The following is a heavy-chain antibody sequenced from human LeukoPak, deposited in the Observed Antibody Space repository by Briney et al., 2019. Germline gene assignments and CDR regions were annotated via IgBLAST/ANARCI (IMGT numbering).Heavy chain of an antibody. Sequence: SETLSLTCAVYGGSFSGYYWSWIRQPPGKGLEWIGEINHSGSTNYNPSLKSRVTISVDTSKNQFSLKLSSVTAADTAVYSCARVVGSSWSKYYYYYMDVWGKGTTVTVSS. D-gene: IGHD6-13*01. J-gene: IGHJ6*03. CDR3: ARVVGSSWSKYYYYYMDV. CDR1: GGSFSGYY. CDR2: INHSGST. V-gene: IGHV4-34*01.